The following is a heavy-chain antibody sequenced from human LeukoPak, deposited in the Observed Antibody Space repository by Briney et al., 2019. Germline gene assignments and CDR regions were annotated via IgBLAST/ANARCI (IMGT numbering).Heavy chain of an antibody. V-gene: IGHV3-23*01. CDR3: AKDHAVFDY. CDR2: ISGSGSST. J-gene: IGHJ4*02. Sequence: GGSLRLSCEASGFPFGGYVMSWVRQAPGKGLEWVSAISGSGSSTYYADSVKGRFTISRDNSKNTLYLQMNSLRAEDTAVYYCAKDHAVFDYWGQGTLVTVSS. CDR1: GFPFGGYV.